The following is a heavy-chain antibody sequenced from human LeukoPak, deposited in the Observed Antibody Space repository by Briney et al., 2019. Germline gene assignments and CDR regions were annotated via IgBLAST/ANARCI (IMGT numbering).Heavy chain of an antibody. Sequence: PGRSLRLSCAASGFTFSSYAMHWVRQAPGKGLEWVAVISYDGSNKYYADSVKGRFTISRDNSKNTLFLQVNSLRAEDTAVYYCARDGWEYQLLYHFDYWGQGTLVTVSS. CDR2: ISYDGSNK. CDR1: GFTFSSYA. J-gene: IGHJ4*02. D-gene: IGHD2-2*02. V-gene: IGHV3-30*04. CDR3: ARDGWEYQLLYHFDY.